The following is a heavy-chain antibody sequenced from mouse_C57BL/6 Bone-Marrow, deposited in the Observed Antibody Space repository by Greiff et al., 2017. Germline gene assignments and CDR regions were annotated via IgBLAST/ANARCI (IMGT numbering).Heavy chain of an antibody. CDR1: GFNIKDDY. CDR3: TFHGAWFAY. Sequence: EVQLQQSGAELVRPGASVKLSCTASGFNIKDDYMPWVKQRPEQGLEWIGWIDPENGDTEYASKFQGQATITADTSSNTAYLQLSSLTSEDTAVYYCTFHGAWFAYWGQGTLVTVSA. V-gene: IGHV14-4*01. J-gene: IGHJ3*01. CDR2: IDPENGDT.